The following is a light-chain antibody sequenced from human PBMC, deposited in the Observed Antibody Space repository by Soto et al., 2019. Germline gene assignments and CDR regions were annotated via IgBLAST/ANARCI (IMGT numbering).Light chain of an antibody. Sequence: DIQMTQSPSSVSASVGDRVTITCRASQGISNWLAWYQQQPGKAPKLLIYAASSLQSGVPSRLSGDGSGTHFTLIISRLQPEDFATYYCQQTNTFLPLTFGGGTKVELK. CDR2: AAS. V-gene: IGKV1-12*01. J-gene: IGKJ4*01. CDR3: QQTNTFLPLT. CDR1: QGISNW.